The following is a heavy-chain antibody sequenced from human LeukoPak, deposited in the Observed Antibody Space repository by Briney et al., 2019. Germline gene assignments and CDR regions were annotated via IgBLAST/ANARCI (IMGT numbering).Heavy chain of an antibody. D-gene: IGHD1-26*01. CDR2: IWYSGRT. CDR3: TRDLLGATGRFDP. V-gene: IGHV4-59*12. CDR1: GDSISTYY. Sequence: SETLSLTCSVSGDSISTYYWNWIRQPPGKGLEWIGYIWYSGRTNYNSSLKSRVTISLDTSKNQFSLKLSSVTAADTAVYYCTRDLLGATGRFDPWGQGILVTVSS. J-gene: IGHJ5*02.